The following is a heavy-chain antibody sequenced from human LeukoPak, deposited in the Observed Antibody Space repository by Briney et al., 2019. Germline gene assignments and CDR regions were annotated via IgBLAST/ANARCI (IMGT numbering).Heavy chain of an antibody. CDR1: GFHFDVYA. Sequence: GGPLSLFCAVSGFHFDVYAMLWVRRAPGRGLDGGSGINWKTGNGIYADSVKGRFTISRYNATNSLYLQVSSLSAGDTALYYCTRRSSRWQFDLWGRGTLLTVSS. V-gene: IGHV3-9*01. CDR2: INWKTGNG. J-gene: IGHJ2*01. CDR3: TRRSSRWQFDL. D-gene: IGHD5-24*01.